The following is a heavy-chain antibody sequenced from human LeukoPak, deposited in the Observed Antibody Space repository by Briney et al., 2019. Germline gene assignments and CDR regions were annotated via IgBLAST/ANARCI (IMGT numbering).Heavy chain of an antibody. Sequence: ASVKASCKASGCTFTGYYMHWVRQAPGQGLEWMGWINPNSGGTNYAQKFQGRVTMTRDTSISTAYMELSRLRSDDTAVYYCARGGGDCYSEPCSAFDIWGQGTMVTVSS. CDR1: GCTFTGYY. CDR2: INPNSGGT. V-gene: IGHV1-2*02. J-gene: IGHJ3*02. D-gene: IGHD2-21*02. CDR3: ARGGGDCYSEPCSAFDI.